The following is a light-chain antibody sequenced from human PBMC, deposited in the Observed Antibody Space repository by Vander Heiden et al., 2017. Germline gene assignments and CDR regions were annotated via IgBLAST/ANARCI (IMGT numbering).Light chain of an antibody. CDR3: QQYNNWPPYT. J-gene: IGKJ2*01. CDR2: GAS. CDR1: QSVSSN. Sequence: ATLSCRASQSVSSNLAWYQQKPGQAPRLLIYGASTRATGIPARFSGSGSGTEFTLTISSLQSEDFAVYYCQQYNNWPPYTFCQGTKLEIK. V-gene: IGKV3-15*01.